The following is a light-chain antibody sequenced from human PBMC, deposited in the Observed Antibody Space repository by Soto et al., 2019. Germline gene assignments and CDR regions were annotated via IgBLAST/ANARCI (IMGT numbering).Light chain of an antibody. Sequence: DIVMTQSPDSLAVSLGERATVNCKSSQTILDTSNNKNSLAWYQQKPGQPPRLLIYWASTRESGVPARFGGSWSGTDFTLTISSLQAEDVAVYYCQQYLNTPPTFGQGTKVEIK. CDR3: QQYLNTPPT. CDR2: WAS. J-gene: IGKJ1*01. CDR1: QTILDTSNNKNS. V-gene: IGKV4-1*01.